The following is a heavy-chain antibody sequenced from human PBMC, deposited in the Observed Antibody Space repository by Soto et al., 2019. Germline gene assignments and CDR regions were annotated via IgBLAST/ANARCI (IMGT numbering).Heavy chain of an antibody. Sequence: PVGSLRLSCAASGFTFSDYYMSWIRQAPWKGLEWVSYISSSSSYTNYADSVKGRFTISRDNAKNSLYLQMNSLRAEDTAVYYCARGSSSGWYSSGSYFDYWGQGTLVTVSS. CDR2: ISSSSSYT. V-gene: IGHV3-11*06. CDR3: ARGSSSGWYSSGSYFDY. D-gene: IGHD6-19*01. CDR1: GFTFSDYY. J-gene: IGHJ4*02.